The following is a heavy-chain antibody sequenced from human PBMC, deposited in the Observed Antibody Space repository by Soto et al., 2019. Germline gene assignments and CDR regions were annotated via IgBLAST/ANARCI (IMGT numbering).Heavy chain of an antibody. V-gene: IGHV1-8*01. CDR1: GYTFTSYD. D-gene: IGHD2-2*01. Sequence: ASVKVSCKASGYTFTSYDINWVRQATGQGLEWMGWMNPNSGNTGYAQKFQGRVTMTRNTSISTAYMELSSLRSEDTAVYYCARGDIVVVPAAISVHYYYYMDVWGKGTTVTVSS. J-gene: IGHJ6*03. CDR3: ARGDIVVVPAAISVHYYYYMDV. CDR2: MNPNSGNT.